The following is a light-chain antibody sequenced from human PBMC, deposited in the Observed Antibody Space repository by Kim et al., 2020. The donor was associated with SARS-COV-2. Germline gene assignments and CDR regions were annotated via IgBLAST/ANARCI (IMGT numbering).Light chain of an antibody. CDR2: DVN. V-gene: IGLV2-14*01. CDR1: TSDIGGYKY. J-gene: IGLJ2*01. Sequence: QSALTQPASVSGSPGQSITISCTGSTSDIGGYKYISWYQQHSGKAPKLMIYDVNNRPSGVPNRFSGSQSGYTAFLTISGLHAEDEADYYCISYTNRNSVVFGGGTQLTVL. CDR3: ISYTNRNSVV.